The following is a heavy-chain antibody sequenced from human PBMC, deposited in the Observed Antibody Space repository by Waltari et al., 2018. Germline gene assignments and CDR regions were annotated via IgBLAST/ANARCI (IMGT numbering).Heavy chain of an antibody. V-gene: IGHV4-34*01. CDR2: INHSPNS. Sequence: QVHLQQWGAGLLRPSETLSLICAVYGGSLRGYYWGWIRQPPGKGLEWIGEINHSPNSNYNPSLRSRVHMSIDTSQNQCSLQLTSGTAADTGVYYCVRLEDCTGPGGNCYSGAPFAVDVWGQGTTVTVPS. CDR3: VRLEDCTGPGGNCYSGAPFAVDV. D-gene: IGHD2-8*02. J-gene: IGHJ6*02. CDR1: GGSLRGYY.